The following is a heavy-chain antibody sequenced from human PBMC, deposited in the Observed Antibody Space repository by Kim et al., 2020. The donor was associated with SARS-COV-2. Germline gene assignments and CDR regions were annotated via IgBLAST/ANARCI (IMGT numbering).Heavy chain of an antibody. CDR2: IYYSGST. J-gene: IGHJ4*02. CDR1: GGSISSGGYY. D-gene: IGHD1-26*01. Sequence: SETLSLTCTVSGGSISSGGYYWSWIRQHPGKGLEWIGYIYYSGSTYYNPSLKSRVTISVDTSKNQFSLKLSSVTAADTAVYYCARNSGSFKGYFDYWGQGTLVTVSS. V-gene: IGHV4-31*03. CDR3: ARNSGSFKGYFDY.